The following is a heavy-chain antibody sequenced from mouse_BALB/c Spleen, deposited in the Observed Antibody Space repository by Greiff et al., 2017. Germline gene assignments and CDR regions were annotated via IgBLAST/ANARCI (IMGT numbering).Heavy chain of an antibody. D-gene: IGHD3-1*01. V-gene: IGHV1-67*01. CDR3: AREESPGTSGAMDY. Sequence: QVQLKESGPELVRPGVSVKISCKGSGYTFTDYAMHWVKQSHAKSLEWIGVISTYSGNTNYNQKFKGKATMTVDKSSSTAYMELARLTSEDSAIYYCAREESPGTSGAMDYWGQGTSVTVSS. CDR1: GYTFTDYA. CDR2: ISTYSGNT. J-gene: IGHJ4*01.